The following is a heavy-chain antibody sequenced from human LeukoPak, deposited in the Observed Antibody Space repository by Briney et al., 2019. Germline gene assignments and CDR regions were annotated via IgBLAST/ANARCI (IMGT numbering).Heavy chain of an antibody. D-gene: IGHD4-17*01. CDR1: GYTFISYY. V-gene: IGHV1-46*01. J-gene: IGHJ3*02. Sequence: ASVKVSCRASGYTFISYYMHWVRQVPGQGLEWMGIINPSGGGTSYAQKFQGRVTMTRDTSTSTVYMDLSSLRSEDTAVYYCARVMTTVTYDAFDIWGQGTMVTVSS. CDR3: ARVMTTVTYDAFDI. CDR2: INPSGGGT.